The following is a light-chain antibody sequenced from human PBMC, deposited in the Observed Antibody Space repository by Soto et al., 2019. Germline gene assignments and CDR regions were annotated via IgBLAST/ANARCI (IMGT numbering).Light chain of an antibody. J-gene: IGKJ5*01. CDR3: QQYNNWPAIT. Sequence: EIVITQSQATLTVSPGERATLSCRASQGVRSNLAWYQQKPGQPPRLVISGASTRAPGIPARFSGFGSGTDFTLTISSLQSEDFAIYYCQQYNNWPAITFGQGTRLEI. CDR1: QGVRSN. V-gene: IGKV3D-15*01. CDR2: GAS.